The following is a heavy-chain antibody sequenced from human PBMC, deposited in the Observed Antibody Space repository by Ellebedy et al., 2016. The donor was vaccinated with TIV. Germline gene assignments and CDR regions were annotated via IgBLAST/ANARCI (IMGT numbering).Heavy chain of an antibody. V-gene: IGHV4-31*03. J-gene: IGHJ3*01. CDR3: ARTTAFDV. CDR1: SGSVSTGSYY. CDR2: IYYSGNT. D-gene: IGHD1-1*01. Sequence: SETLSLTXTVSSGSVSTGSYYWSWIRQHPGKGLEWIGYIYYSGNTYYNPSLKSRVTMSVDTSKNQFSLKLRSVTAADTAVYYCARTTAFDVWGQGTMVTVSS.